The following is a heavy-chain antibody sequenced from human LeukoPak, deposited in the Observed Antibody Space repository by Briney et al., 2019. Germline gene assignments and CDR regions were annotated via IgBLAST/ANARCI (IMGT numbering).Heavy chain of an antibody. V-gene: IGHV3-21*01. CDR2: ISSSSSYI. D-gene: IGHD3-10*01. CDR1: GFTFSSYS. J-gene: IGHJ3*02. Sequence: PGGSLRLSCAASGFTFSSYSVNWVRQAPGKGLEWVSSISSSSSYIYYADSVKGRFTISRDNAKNSLYLQMNSLRAEDTAVYYCARDLPPNTMVRGVIGATAFDIWGQGTMVTVSS. CDR3: ARDLPPNTMVRGVIGATAFDI.